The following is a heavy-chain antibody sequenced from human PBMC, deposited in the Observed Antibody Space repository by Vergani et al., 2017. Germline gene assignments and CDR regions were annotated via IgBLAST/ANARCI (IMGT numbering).Heavy chain of an antibody. CDR3: ASGPLRITILVGCMAV. V-gene: IGHV1-69*02. J-gene: IGHJ6*02. CDR2: IIAVLGKT. CDR1: GATFRSST. D-gene: IGHD3-9*01. Sequence: QVQLVQSGAEVKKPGSSVKVSYKASGATFRSSTISWVRQVPGQGREWMGRIIAVLGKTKYAQDLQGRLTITADTSTSTAYIELTSLRSQDTAFYYCASGPLRITILVGCMAVWGQGSTVTVSS.